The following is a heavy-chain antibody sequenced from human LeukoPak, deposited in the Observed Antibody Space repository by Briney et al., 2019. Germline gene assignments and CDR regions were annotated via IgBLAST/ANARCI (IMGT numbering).Heavy chain of an antibody. D-gene: IGHD6-19*01. CDR1: GYSFTNYW. J-gene: IGHJ4*02. CDR3: ARLMSGSASFDY. CDR2: IDPSASYT. V-gene: IGHV5-10-1*01. Sequence: GESLKISCKGSGYSFTNYWITWVRQMPGKGLEWMGRIDPSASYTNYSPSFQGHVTISADKSISTAYLQWSSLKASDTAMYYCARLMSGSASFDYWGQGTLLTVSS.